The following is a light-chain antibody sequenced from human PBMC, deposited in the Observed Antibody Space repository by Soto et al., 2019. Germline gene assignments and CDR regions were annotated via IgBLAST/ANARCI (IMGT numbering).Light chain of an antibody. Sequence: EIVMTHSPATLSVSPWEIATLSCRASQSVGAKLAWYQQRPGQAPRLLIFGASTRATGIPARFSGSGSGTEFTLSISSLQSEDCAIYYCKHYISWAAIAFGQGTRLEIK. J-gene: IGKJ5*01. V-gene: IGKV3-15*01. CDR3: KHYISWAAIA. CDR2: GAS. CDR1: QSVGAK.